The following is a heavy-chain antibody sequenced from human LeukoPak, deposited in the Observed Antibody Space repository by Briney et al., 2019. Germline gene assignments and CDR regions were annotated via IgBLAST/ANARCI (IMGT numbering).Heavy chain of an antibody. D-gene: IGHD3-3*01. V-gene: IGHV1-18*01. CDR2: ISAYNGNT. CDR1: GYTFTSYG. J-gene: IGHJ3*02. CDR3: ARDRPQLGYDFWSGYPGPAFDI. Sequence: GASVKVSCKASGYTFTSYGISWVRQAPGQGLEWMGWISAYNGNTNYAQKLQGRVTKTTDTSTSTAYMELRSLRSDDTAVYYCARDRPQLGYDFWSGYPGPAFDIWGQGTMVTVSS.